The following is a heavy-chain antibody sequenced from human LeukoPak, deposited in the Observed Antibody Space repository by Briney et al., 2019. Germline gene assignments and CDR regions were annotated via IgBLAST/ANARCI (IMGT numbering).Heavy chain of an antibody. D-gene: IGHD5-18*01. V-gene: IGHV3-73*01. J-gene: IGHJ4*02. CDR2: IRSKANSYAT. Sequence: GGSLKLSCAASGFTFSGSAMHWVRQASGKGLEWVGRIRSKANSYATAYAASVKGRFTISRDDSKNTAYLQMNSLKTEDTAVYYCTRHAAQKINGYEDYWGQGTLVTVSS. CDR3: TRHAAQKINGYEDY. CDR1: GFTFSGSA.